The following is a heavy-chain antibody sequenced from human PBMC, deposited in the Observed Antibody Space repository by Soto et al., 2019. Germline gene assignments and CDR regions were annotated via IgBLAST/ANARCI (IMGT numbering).Heavy chain of an antibody. CDR3: ARARTYYDFWSGYLIGHWFDP. CDR2: IYYSGST. V-gene: IGHV4-31*03. D-gene: IGHD3-3*01. CDR1: GGSISSGGYY. J-gene: IGHJ5*02. Sequence: QVQLQESGPGLVKPSQTLSLTCTVSGGSISSGGYYWSWIRQHPGKGLEWIGYIYYSGSTYYNPSIKSRVTISVDTSKNQFSLKLSSVTAADTAVYYCARARTYYDFWSGYLIGHWFDPWGQGTLVTVSS.